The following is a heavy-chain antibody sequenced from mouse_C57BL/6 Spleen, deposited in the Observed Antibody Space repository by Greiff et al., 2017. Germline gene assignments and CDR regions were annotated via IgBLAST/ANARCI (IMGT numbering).Heavy chain of an antibody. Sequence: QVQLQQSGAELVKPGASVKISCKASGYAFSSYWMNWVKQRPGKGLEWIGQIYPGDGDTTYNGKFKGKATLTADQSSSTAYMQLRSLTSEASAVYICARARTGTHAIDDWGQGTSVTVSS. CDR3: ARARTGTHAIDD. CDR2: IYPGDGDT. CDR1: GYAFSSYW. J-gene: IGHJ4*01. V-gene: IGHV1-80*01. D-gene: IGHD4-1*01.